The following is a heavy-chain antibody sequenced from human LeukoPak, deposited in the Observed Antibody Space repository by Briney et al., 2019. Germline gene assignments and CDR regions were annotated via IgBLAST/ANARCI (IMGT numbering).Heavy chain of an antibody. V-gene: IGHV3-30*18. CDR3: TKEGLPSGSSWSAWFDP. CDR1: GFTFSSYG. CDR2: ISYDGSNK. D-gene: IGHD3-10*01. J-gene: IGHJ5*02. Sequence: GGSLRLSCAASGFTFSSYGMHWVRQAPGKGLEWVAVISYDGSNKYYADSVKGRFTISRDNSKNTLYLQMNSLRAEDTAVYYCTKEGLPSGSSWSAWFDPWGQGTLVTVPS.